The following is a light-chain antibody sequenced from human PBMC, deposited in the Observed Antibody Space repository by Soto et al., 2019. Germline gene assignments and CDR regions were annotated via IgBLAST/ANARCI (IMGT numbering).Light chain of an antibody. CDR3: QQNYNIPRT. Sequence: DIQMTQSTSSLSASVGDRVTITCRASQSISSYLNWYQQKPGKAPKHLIYSASTLQSGVPSRFSGSGSGTDFTLTISSLQPEDFATYYCQQNYNIPRTFGQGTKVDI. CDR1: QSISSY. J-gene: IGKJ1*01. CDR2: SAS. V-gene: IGKV1-39*01.